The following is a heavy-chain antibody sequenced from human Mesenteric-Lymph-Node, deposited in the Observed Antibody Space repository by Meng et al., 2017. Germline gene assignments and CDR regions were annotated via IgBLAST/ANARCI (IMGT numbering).Heavy chain of an antibody. CDR1: GFTFSSYA. CDR2: ISGSGGST. J-gene: IGHJ4*02. CDR3: ARGWHSGFDFVPFDY. D-gene: IGHD5-12*01. V-gene: IGHV3-23*01. Sequence: GESLKISCAASGFTFSSYAMSWVRQAPGKGLEWVSAISGSGGSTYYADSVKGRFTISRDNSKNTVYLQMNSLRAEDTAAYYCARGWHSGFDFVPFDYWGQGTLVTVSS.